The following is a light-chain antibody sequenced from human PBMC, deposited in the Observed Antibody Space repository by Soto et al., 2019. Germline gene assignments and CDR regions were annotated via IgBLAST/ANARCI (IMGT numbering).Light chain of an antibody. CDR1: SSNIGAGYE. J-gene: IGLJ2*01. CDR3: QSYDSSLSAVV. Sequence: QSVLTQPPSVSGAPGQRVTISCTGSSSNIGAGYEVHWYRQLPGTAPKLLIYGNSNRPSGVPDRFSGSKSGTSASLAITGLQADDEADYYCQSYDSSLSAVVFGGGTKLNVL. CDR2: GNS. V-gene: IGLV1-40*01.